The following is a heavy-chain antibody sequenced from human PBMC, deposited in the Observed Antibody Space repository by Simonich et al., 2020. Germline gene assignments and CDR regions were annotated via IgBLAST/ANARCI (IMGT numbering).Heavy chain of an antibody. CDR1: GVTFSSYA. CDR3: ATYYFDY. Sequence: EVQLLESGGGLVQPGGSLRLSCAAFGVTFSSYAMSWVRQAPGKGLDWVSAISGSGCSTYYAASVKGRFTISRDNSKNTLYLQMNSLRAEDTAVYYCATYYFDYWGQGTLVTVSS. J-gene: IGHJ4*02. CDR2: ISGSGCST. V-gene: IGHV3-23*01.